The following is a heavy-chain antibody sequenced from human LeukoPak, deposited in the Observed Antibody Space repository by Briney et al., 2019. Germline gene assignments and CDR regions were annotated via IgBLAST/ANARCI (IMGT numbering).Heavy chain of an antibody. Sequence: EGSLRLSCAASGFTFSTYSMNWVRQVPGKGLEWVSYISVSSNTIYYADSVKGRFTISRDNTKNSLYLQMNSLRAEDTAVYYCARDGWGLVAFDIWGQGTMVTVSS. CDR2: ISVSSNTI. CDR1: GFTFSTYS. J-gene: IGHJ3*02. CDR3: ARDGWGLVAFDI. D-gene: IGHD6-19*01. V-gene: IGHV3-48*04.